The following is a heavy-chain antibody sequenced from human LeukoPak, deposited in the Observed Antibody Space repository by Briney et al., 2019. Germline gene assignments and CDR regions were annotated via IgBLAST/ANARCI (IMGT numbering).Heavy chain of an antibody. Sequence: WASVKVSCKASGYTFTGYYMHWVRQAPGQGLEWMGWINPNSGGTNYAQKFQGRVTMTRDTSITTAYMELSRLRSDDTAVYYCARLYSGYGNNYYYTDVWGKGTTVTVSS. CDR3: ARLYSGYGNNYYYTDV. CDR1: GYTFTGYY. J-gene: IGHJ6*03. V-gene: IGHV1-2*02. CDR2: INPNSGGT. D-gene: IGHD5-12*01.